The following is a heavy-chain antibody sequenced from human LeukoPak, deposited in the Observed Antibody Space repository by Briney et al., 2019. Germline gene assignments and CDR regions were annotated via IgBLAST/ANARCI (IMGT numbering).Heavy chain of an antibody. D-gene: IGHD2-2*01. V-gene: IGHV3-21*01. Sequence: PGGSLRLSCAASGFTFSSYSMNWVRQAPGKGLEWVSSISSSSSYIYYADSVKGRFTISRDNAKNSLYLQMNSLRDEDTAVYYCARNLDSTSCAYRCGMDVWGQGTTVTVSS. CDR2: ISSSSSYI. CDR1: GFTFSSYS. J-gene: IGHJ6*02. CDR3: ARNLDSTSCAYRCGMDV.